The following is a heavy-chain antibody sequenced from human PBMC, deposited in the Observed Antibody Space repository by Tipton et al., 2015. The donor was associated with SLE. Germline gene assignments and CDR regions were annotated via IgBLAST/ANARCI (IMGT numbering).Heavy chain of an antibody. CDR2: IFHTGAT. J-gene: IGHJ4*02. V-gene: IGHV4-59*01. D-gene: IGHD3-22*01. Sequence: TLSLTCAVSTGSISSFAWNWIRQSPGKGLEWIGHIFHTGATNYNPSLNSRVTISMDTSRNQFSLRLHSVTAADTAVYYCARDEYRYDTTGYHLLGHFDFWGQGTLVTVSS. CDR1: TGSISSFA. CDR3: ARDEYRYDTTGYHLLGHFDF.